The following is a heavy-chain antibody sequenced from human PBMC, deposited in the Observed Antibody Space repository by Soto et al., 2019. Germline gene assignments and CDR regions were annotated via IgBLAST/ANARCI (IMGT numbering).Heavy chain of an antibody. CDR3: ARDLVTFGGVIKFGPRFDP. CDR2: INPNSGGT. J-gene: IGHJ5*02. V-gene: IGHV1-2*02. Sequence: GASVKVSCKASGYTFTVYYMHWVRQAPGQGLEWMGWINPNSGGTNYAQKLQGRVTMTTDTSTSTAYMELRSLRSDDTAVYYCARDLVTFGGVIKFGPRFDPWGQGTLVTVSS. D-gene: IGHD3-16*01. CDR1: GYTFTVYY.